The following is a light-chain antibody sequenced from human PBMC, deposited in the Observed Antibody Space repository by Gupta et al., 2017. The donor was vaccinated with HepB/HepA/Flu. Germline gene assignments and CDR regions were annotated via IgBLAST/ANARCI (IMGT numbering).Light chain of an antibody. J-gene: IGKJ3*01. V-gene: IGKV4-1*01. Sequence: IVMTQSPDSLAVSLGGRATINCKPSQSVLYNSNNKNYLAWYQQKPGQPPKLLIYWASTRESGVPDRFSGSGSGTDFTLTISSLQAEDVAVYYCQQDDSSPLTFGPGTKVDIK. CDR3: QQDDSSPLT. CDR2: WAS. CDR1: QSVLYNSNNKNY.